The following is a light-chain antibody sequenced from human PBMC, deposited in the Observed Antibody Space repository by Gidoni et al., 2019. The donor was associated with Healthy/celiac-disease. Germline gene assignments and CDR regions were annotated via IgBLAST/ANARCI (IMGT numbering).Light chain of an antibody. CDR1: QRISSY. J-gene: IGKJ5*01. CDR2: TAS. V-gene: IGKV1-39*01. CDR3: QQSYSTPIT. Sequence: DIQMTQSPSSLSASVGDRVPITCRASQRISSYLNWYQQKPGKAPQLLISTASSLPLGVPSRFSGSGSGTDFTLTISSLPPADFATYYCQQSYSTPITFGQGPRLEIK.